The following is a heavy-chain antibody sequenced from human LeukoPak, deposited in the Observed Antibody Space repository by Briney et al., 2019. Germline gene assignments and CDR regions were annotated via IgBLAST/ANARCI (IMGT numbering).Heavy chain of an antibody. CDR1: GGSLSSGSYY. Sequence: SATLSLTCSVSGGSLSSGSYYWSWIRQPPGKGLEWIGYIYYSGSTKNNPSLKSRVTMSIDTSKNQFYLNLNSVTAADTAVYYCARVTCSRTSCALDYWGQGTLGTVSS. CDR2: IYYSGST. V-gene: IGHV4-61*01. CDR3: ARVTCSRTSCALDY. D-gene: IGHD2-2*01. J-gene: IGHJ4*02.